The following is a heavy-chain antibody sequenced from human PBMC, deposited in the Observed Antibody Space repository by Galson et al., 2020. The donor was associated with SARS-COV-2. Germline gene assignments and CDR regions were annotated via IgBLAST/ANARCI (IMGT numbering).Heavy chain of an antibody. V-gene: IGHV4-31*03. CDR2: IYSTGST. D-gene: IGHD3-16*01. CDR1: GVSISSGGYY. J-gene: IGHJ4*02. CDR3: ARGGYNFGGSDY. Sequence: ETSETLSLTCTVSGVSISSGGYYWTWIRQRPGKGLEWIGYIYSTGSTYSNPSLNSRVMVSLDTSKNQFSLKVSSVTAADTAVYYCARGGYNFGGSDYWGQGTLVTVSS.